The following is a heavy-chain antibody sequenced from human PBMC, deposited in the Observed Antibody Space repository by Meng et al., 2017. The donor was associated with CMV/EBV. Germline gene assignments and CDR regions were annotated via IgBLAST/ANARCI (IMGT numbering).Heavy chain of an antibody. J-gene: IGHJ6*02. CDR3: ARGRLLWFGEYYYYYYGMDV. CDR2: ISSSSSTI. V-gene: IGHV3-48*04. D-gene: IGHD3-10*01. Sequence: GESLKISCAASGFTFSSYSMNWVRQAPGKGLEWVSYISSSSSTIYYADSVKGRFTISRDNAKNSLYLQMNSLRAEDTAVYYCARGRLLWFGEYYYYYYGMDVWGQGTTVTVSS. CDR1: GFTFSSYS.